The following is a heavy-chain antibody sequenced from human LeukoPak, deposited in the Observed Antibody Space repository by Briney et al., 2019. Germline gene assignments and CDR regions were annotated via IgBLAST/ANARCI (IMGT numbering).Heavy chain of an antibody. Sequence: GGSLRLSCAASGFTFSNYWMNWVRQAPGKGLEWVANIKEDGSEKIYVDSVKGRFTISRDNSKNSLYLQINNLRAEDTAVYYCARNRGTDYWGQGTMVTVSS. CDR3: ARNRGTDY. CDR1: GFTFSNYW. CDR2: IKEDGSEK. V-gene: IGHV3-7*01. D-gene: IGHD1-1*01. J-gene: IGHJ4*02.